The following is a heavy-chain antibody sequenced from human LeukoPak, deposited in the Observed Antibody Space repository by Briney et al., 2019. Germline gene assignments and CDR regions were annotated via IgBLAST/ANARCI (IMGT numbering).Heavy chain of an antibody. Sequence: ASVKVSCKASGYTFTGYYMHWVRQAPGQGLEWMGWINPNSGGTNYAQKFQGRVTMTRDTSISTAYMELSRLSSEDTAVYYCARRAYYYGSGSYSPPYWYFDLWGRGTLVTVSS. CDR1: GYTFTGYY. J-gene: IGHJ2*01. V-gene: IGHV1-2*02. CDR2: INPNSGGT. CDR3: ARRAYYYGSGSYSPPYWYFDL. D-gene: IGHD3-10*01.